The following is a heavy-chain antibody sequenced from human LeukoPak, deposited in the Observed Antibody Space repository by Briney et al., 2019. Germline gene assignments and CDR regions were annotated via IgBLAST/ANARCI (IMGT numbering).Heavy chain of an antibody. J-gene: IGHJ3*01. CDR3: ARELRGLMAF. CDR2: IKPDGIDK. Sequence: GGSLRLSCVGSGFTFRNHWVNWVRQSPRKGLEWVANIKPDGIDKYYVDSVKGRFTISRDNAKNSLYLQMNSLRAEDTAVYYCARELRGLMAFWGQGTMVTVSS. CDR1: GFTFRNHW. D-gene: IGHD5-24*01. V-gene: IGHV3-7*01.